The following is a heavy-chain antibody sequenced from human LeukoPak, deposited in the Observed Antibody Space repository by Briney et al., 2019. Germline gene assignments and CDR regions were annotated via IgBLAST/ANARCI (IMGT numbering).Heavy chain of an antibody. CDR3: ARETGGAFDY. D-gene: IGHD3-16*01. CDR2: IQRSGST. CDR1: GGSISSYY. J-gene: IGHJ4*02. Sequence: SETLSLTCTVSGGSISSYYCSWIRQPAGKGLEWIGRIQRSGSTKYNPSLKSRVTISVDTSKNQFSLKLSSVTAADTAVYYCARETGGAFDYWGQGTLVTVSS. V-gene: IGHV4-4*07.